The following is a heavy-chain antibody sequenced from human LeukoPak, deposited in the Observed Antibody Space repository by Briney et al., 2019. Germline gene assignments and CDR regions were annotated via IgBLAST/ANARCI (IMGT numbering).Heavy chain of an antibody. CDR3: AQRGQSGWHFDY. CDR1: GFTFRNYV. CDR2: ISDGGGST. D-gene: IGHD6-19*01. Sequence: GGSLRLSCAASGFTFRNYVMTWVRQAPGKGLEWVSLISDGGGSTHYADSVKGRFTISRDNSKNTLYLQVNSLRAEDTAVYYCAQRGQSGWHFDYWGQGTLVTVSS. J-gene: IGHJ4*02. V-gene: IGHV3-23*01.